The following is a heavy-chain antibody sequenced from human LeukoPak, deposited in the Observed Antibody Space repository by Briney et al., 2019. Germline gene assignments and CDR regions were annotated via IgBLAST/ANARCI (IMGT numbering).Heavy chain of an antibody. CDR2: IIAIFGTA. CDR1: GGTFSSYA. CDR3: ERDRGNAYCSSTSCYVFDI. Sequence: GSSVKVSCKASGGTFSSYAISWVRQAPGQGLEWMGGIIAIFGTAIYAQNFQGRVTISTDESTTTAFMDLTSLRSEDTAGYYCERDRGNAYCSSTSCYVFDIWGQGTMVTVSS. J-gene: IGHJ3*02. D-gene: IGHD2-2*01. V-gene: IGHV1-69*05.